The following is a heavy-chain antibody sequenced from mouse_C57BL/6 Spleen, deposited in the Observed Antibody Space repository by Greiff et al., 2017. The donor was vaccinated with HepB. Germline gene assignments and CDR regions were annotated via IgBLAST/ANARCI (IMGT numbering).Heavy chain of an antibody. Sequence: VQLQQSGPELVKPGASVKISCKASGYAFSSSWMNWVKQRPGKGLEWIGRLYPGDGDTNYNGKFKGKATLTADKSSSTAYMQLSSLTSEDSAVYFCARGYYGSSYAVGFAYWGQGTLVTVSA. CDR2: LYPGDGDT. J-gene: IGHJ3*01. CDR1: GYAFSSSW. D-gene: IGHD1-1*01. V-gene: IGHV1-82*01. CDR3: ARGYYGSSYAVGFAY.